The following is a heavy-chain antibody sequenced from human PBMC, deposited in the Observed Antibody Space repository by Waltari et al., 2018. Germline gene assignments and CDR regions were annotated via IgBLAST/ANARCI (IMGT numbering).Heavy chain of an antibody. CDR3: TRRYTRRDYSPFDF. J-gene: IGHJ4*02. Sequence: QVQLQESGPGLVRPSEILSLTCGVSGYSISSGYYWGWNRQPPGKGLEWIGSIYRSGTTYYNPSLESRVTMSVDTSKNQFSLKMSPVTAADTAVYYCTRRYTRRDYSPFDFWGQGTLVTVSS. V-gene: IGHV4-38-2*01. CDR2: IYRSGTT. D-gene: IGHD4-4*01. CDR1: GYSISSGYY.